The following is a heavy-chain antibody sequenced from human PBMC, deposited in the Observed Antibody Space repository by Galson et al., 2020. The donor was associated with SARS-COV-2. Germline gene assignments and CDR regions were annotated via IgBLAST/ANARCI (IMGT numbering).Heavy chain of an antibody. V-gene: IGHV4-31*03. CDR2: IYYSGTT. D-gene: IGHD2-21*01. CDR3: ARQRGEPATLAAAQDV. J-gene: IGHJ6*02. CDR1: GGSIINGNYC. Sequence: ASETLSLTCSVSGGSIINGNYCWTWIRQHPGKGLEWIGYIYYSGTTYYNPDLQSRVTISVDTSKNQFSLRLNTGTAADTAVYYCARQRGEPATLAAAQDVWGQGTTVIVSS.